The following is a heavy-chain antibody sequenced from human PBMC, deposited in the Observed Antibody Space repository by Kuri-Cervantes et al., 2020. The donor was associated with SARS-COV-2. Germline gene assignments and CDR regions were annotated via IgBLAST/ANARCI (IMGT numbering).Heavy chain of an antibody. J-gene: IGHJ3*02. V-gene: IGHV4-34*01. D-gene: IGHD3-16*01. CDR1: GGSFSGYY. Sequence: SETLSLTCAAYGGSFSGYYWSWIRQPPGKGLEWIGEINHSGSTNYNPSLKSRVTISVDTSKNQFSLKLSSVTAADTAVYYCARGPRIWVLDAFDIWGQGTMVTVSS. CDR2: INHSGST. CDR3: ARGPRIWVLDAFDI.